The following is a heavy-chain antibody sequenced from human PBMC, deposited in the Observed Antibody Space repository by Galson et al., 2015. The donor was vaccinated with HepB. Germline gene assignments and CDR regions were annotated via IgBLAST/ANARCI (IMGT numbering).Heavy chain of an antibody. D-gene: IGHD3-3*01. CDR3: ARSPLRFLDWSPYYDYSYMEV. V-gene: IGHV7-4-1*02. CDR2: MNTNTGKP. Sequence: SVKVSCKASGYTFTDYVVNWVRQAPGQGLEWMGWMNTNTGKPTYAPGFAGRFVFSLDTSVTTAYLQISSLETDDTAVYYCARSPLRFLDWSPYYDYSYMEVWGEGTTVTV. J-gene: IGHJ6*03. CDR1: GYTFTDYV.